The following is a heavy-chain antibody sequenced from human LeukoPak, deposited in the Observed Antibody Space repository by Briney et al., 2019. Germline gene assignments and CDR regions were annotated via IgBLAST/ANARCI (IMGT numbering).Heavy chain of an antibody. J-gene: IGHJ4*02. CDR2: IKSKTNGGTT. V-gene: IGHV3-15*07. CDR1: GFTFTNFA. D-gene: IGHD3-10*01. Sequence: AGGSLRLSCAASGFTFTNFAMNWVRQAPGKGLEWVGRIKSKTNGGTTEYAAPVKGRFTILRDDSKNTLYLQMNSLKTEDTAIYYCMLGSGSYDSADFDYWGQGILVTVSS. CDR3: MLGSGSYDSADFDY.